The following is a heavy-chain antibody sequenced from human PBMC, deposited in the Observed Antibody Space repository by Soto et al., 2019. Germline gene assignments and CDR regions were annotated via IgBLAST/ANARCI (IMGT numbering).Heavy chain of an antibody. J-gene: IGHJ4*02. V-gene: IGHV1-18*01. Sequence: ASVKVSGKASGYTFTSYGISWVRQAPGQGLEWMGWISAYNSNTNYAQKLQGRVTMTTDTSTSTAYMELRSLRSDDTAVYYCARDEGYYDSSGYSTTVDYWGQGTLVTVSS. CDR1: GYTFTSYG. D-gene: IGHD3-22*01. CDR3: ARDEGYYDSSGYSTTVDY. CDR2: ISAYNSNT.